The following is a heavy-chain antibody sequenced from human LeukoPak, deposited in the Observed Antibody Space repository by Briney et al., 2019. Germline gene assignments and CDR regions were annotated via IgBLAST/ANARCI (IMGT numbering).Heavy chain of an antibody. CDR1: GFSFSRHA. CDR2: IFDSGAPS. D-gene: IGHD1-26*01. Sequence: GGSLRLSCEASGFSFSRHAMTWVRQAPGKGLEWVSSIFDSGAPSYYADSVKGRFTISRDNSKNTLYLQMNSLRAEDTAVYYCAKEEPLRNFDYWGQGTLVTVSS. V-gene: IGHV3-23*01. CDR3: AKEEPLRNFDY. J-gene: IGHJ4*02.